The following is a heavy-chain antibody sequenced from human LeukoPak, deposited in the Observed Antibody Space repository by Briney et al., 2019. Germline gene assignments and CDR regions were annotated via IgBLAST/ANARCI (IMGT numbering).Heavy chain of an antibody. CDR3: ARRGYSYGSKAFDI. CDR1: GFTFSSYA. J-gene: IGHJ3*02. V-gene: IGHV3-30*04. D-gene: IGHD5-18*01. Sequence: GGSLRLSCAASGFTFSSYAMHWVRQAPGKGLEWVAVISYDGSNKYYADSVKGRFTISRDNSKNTLYLQMNSLRAEDTAVYYCARRGYSYGSKAFDIWGQGTMVTVSS. CDR2: ISYDGSNK.